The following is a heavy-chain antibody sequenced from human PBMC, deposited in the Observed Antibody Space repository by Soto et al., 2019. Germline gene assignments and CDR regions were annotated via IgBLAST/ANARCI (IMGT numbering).Heavy chain of an antibody. Sequence: PGGSLTLSCSVSGVTFSADWMHWVRQVPGQGLTWVSRISDDWSTATYSDSVKGRFVISRDNAKNSLYLEMNTLRADDSGLYYCARGPRVSSTGTGAHWGRGNLVTVSS. CDR2: ISDDWSTA. V-gene: IGHV3-74*01. J-gene: IGHJ4*01. CDR3: ARGPRVSSTGTGAH. CDR1: GVTFSADW. D-gene: IGHD1-1*01.